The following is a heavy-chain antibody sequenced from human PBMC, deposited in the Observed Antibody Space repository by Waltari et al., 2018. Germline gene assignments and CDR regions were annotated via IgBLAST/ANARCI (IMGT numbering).Heavy chain of an antibody. CDR2: INPRGGST. D-gene: IGHD4-17*01. V-gene: IGHV1-46*03. J-gene: IGHJ3*02. Sequence: QVQLVQSGAEVKKPGASVKVSCKASGYTFTSYYMHWVRQAPGQGLEWMGIINPRGGSTSYGKKFQGRVTMTRDTSTSTVYMELSSLRSEDTAVYYCARDGTDYGDAFDIWGQGTMVTVSS. CDR1: GYTFTSYY. CDR3: ARDGTDYGDAFDI.